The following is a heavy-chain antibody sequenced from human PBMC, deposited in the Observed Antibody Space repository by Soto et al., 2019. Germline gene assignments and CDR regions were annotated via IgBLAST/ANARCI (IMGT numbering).Heavy chain of an antibody. Sequence: QVQLVQSGAEVKKPGSSVKVSCKASGGTFSTYGMNWVRLAPGQGLEWMGGIIPKFGTTNYAQKFQGKVTITADESTNTAYMELNYLRSEDTAVYFCARELDPYHGGNSLSLDYWGQGTLVTVSS. CDR3: ARELDPYHGGNSLSLDY. D-gene: IGHD2-21*01. V-gene: IGHV1-69*13. CDR1: GGTFSTYG. CDR2: IIPKFGTT. J-gene: IGHJ4*02.